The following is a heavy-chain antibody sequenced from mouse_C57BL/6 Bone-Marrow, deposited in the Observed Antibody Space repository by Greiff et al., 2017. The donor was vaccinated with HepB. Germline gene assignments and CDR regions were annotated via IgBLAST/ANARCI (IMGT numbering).Heavy chain of an antibody. J-gene: IGHJ1*03. CDR1: GYTFTDYY. V-gene: IGHV1-26*01. CDR2: INPNNGGT. Sequence: EVQLQQSGPELVKPGASVKISCKASGYTFTDYYMNWVKQSHGKSLEWIGDINPNNGGTSYNQKFKGKATLTVDKSSSTAYMELRSLTSEDSAVYYCARESNYLYFDVWGTGTTVTVSS. CDR3: ARESNYLYFDV. D-gene: IGHD2-5*01.